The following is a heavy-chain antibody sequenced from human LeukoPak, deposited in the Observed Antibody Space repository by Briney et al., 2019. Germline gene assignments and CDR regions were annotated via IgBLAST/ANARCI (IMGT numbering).Heavy chain of an antibody. V-gene: IGHV3-21*01. CDR1: GFTFSSYS. CDR3: ARPYDILTGYNDAFDI. D-gene: IGHD3-9*01. CDR2: ISSSSSYI. Sequence: GGSLRLSCAASGFTFSSYSMNWVRQAPGKGLEWVSSISSSSSYIYYADSVKGRFTISRDNAKNSLYLQMNSLRAEDTAVYYCARPYDILTGYNDAFDIWGQGTMVTVSS. J-gene: IGHJ3*02.